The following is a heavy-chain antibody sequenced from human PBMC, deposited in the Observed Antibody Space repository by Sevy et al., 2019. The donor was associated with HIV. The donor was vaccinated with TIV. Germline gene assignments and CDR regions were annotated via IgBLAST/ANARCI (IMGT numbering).Heavy chain of an antibody. CDR1: GFTFSSYS. Sequence: GGSLRLSCAASGFTFSSYSMNWVRQAPGKGLEWVSSISSSSSYIYYADSVKGRFTISRDNAKNSLYLQMNSLRAEDTAVYYCARDSYDSSGRPLAFDIWGQGTMVTVSS. V-gene: IGHV3-21*01. J-gene: IGHJ3*02. CDR2: ISSSSSYI. D-gene: IGHD3-22*01. CDR3: ARDSYDSSGRPLAFDI.